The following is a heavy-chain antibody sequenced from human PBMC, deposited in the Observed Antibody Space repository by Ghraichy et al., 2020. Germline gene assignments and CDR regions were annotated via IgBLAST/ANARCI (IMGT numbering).Heavy chain of an antibody. D-gene: IGHD3-10*02. CDR3: VRNDYVNYEEFFDY. V-gene: IGHV3-48*01. Sequence: GGSLRLSCAASGFTFVSYSMNWVRQAPGKGLEWVSYISSSSSTIYYADYVKGRFTISRDNSKDTLYLQMDSLRTEDTAIYYCVRNDYVNYEEFFDYWGQGTLVTVSS. CDR2: ISSSSSTI. J-gene: IGHJ4*02. CDR1: GFTFVSYS.